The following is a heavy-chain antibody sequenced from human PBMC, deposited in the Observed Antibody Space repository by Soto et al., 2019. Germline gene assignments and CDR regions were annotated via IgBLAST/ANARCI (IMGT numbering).Heavy chain of an antibody. D-gene: IGHD6-19*01. J-gene: IGHJ6*02. V-gene: IGHV4-59*01. CDR1: GGSIRSYY. Sequence: SETLSLTCTVSGGSIRSYYRSWIRQPPGKGLEWIGYIYYSGSTNYNPSLKSRVTISVDTSKNQFSLKLSSVTAADTAVYYCARTIAVAGIGYYYGMDVWGQGTTVTVS. CDR3: ARTIAVAGIGYYYGMDV. CDR2: IYYSGST.